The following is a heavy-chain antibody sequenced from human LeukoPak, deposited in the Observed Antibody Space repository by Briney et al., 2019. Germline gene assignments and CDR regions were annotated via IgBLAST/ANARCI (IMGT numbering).Heavy chain of an antibody. CDR1: GLTVIGTN. CDR2: MYTGGTT. V-gene: IGHV3-53*01. CDR3: AKDEVTSGGGLAS. D-gene: IGHD2-21*02. Sequence: GGSLRLSFEAPGLTVIGTNMSWVGQAPGKGLEWVSAMYTGGTTYYADSVTGRFTVARDTSRNTLFLHMDSLRAEDTAVYYCAKDEVTSGGGLASWGQGTLVIVSS. J-gene: IGHJ5*01.